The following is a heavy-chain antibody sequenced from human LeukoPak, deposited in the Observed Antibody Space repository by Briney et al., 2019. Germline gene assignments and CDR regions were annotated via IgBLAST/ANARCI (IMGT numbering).Heavy chain of an antibody. CDR2: IRSKANSYAT. CDR3: TRSALHYDSSGWYYFDY. CDR1: GFTFSGSA. Sequence: WGSLRLSSAASGFTFSGSAMHWVRQASGKGLEWVGRIRSKANSYATAYAASVKGRFTISRDDSKNTAYLQMNSLKTEDTAVYYCTRSALHYDSSGWYYFDYWGQGTLVTVSS. D-gene: IGHD3-22*01. J-gene: IGHJ4*02. V-gene: IGHV3-73*01.